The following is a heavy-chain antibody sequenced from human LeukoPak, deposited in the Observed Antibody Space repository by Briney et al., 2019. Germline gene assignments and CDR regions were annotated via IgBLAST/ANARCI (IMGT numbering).Heavy chain of an antibody. CDR1: GFTFSSYA. J-gene: IGHJ4*02. CDR3: ARDGGVVPAAISYFDY. Sequence: GGSLRLSCAASGFTFSSYAMHWVRQAPGKGLEWVAVISYDGSNKYYADSVKGRFTISRDNSKNTLYLQMNSLRAEDTAVYYCARDGGVVPAAISYFDYWGQGTLVTVSS. CDR2: ISYDGSNK. V-gene: IGHV3-30-3*01. D-gene: IGHD2-2*02.